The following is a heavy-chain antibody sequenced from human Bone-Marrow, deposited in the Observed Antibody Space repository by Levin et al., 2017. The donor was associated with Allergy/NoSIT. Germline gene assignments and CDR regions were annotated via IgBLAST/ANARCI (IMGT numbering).Heavy chain of an antibody. V-gene: IGHV3-49*03. CDR2: IRSQIYDGTR. Sequence: PGGSLRLSCTASGFSFGDYAMSWFRQAPGKGLEWVGFIRSQIYDGTREYAASVKGRFTISRDDSKNIAYLQLNSLKTEDTAVFYCARGYSYGFPSYYFDFWGQGTLVTVSS. CDR1: GFSFGDYA. CDR3: ARGYSYGFPSYYFDF. J-gene: IGHJ4*02. D-gene: IGHD5-18*01.